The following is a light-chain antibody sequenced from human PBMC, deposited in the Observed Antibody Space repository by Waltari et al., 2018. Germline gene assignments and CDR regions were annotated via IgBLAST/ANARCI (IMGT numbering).Light chain of an antibody. CDR2: ENF. J-gene: IGLJ1*01. CDR3: ATWDSSLSAGV. V-gene: IGLV1-51*01. CDR1: SSNIGINS. Sequence: QSVLTQPPSVSAAPGQMFSISCSGSSSNIGINSVSWYQKLPETAPKLPIYENFQRPSGIPHRFYGSKSGTSATLDITGLQTGDEGDYYCATWDSSLSAGVFGTGTKVTVL.